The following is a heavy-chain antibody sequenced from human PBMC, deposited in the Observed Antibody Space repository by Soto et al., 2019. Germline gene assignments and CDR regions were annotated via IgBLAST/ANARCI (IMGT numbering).Heavy chain of an antibody. Sequence: ASVKVSCKASGYTFTGYYIHWVRQAPGQGLEWMGWINPNSGGTNYAQKFQGWVTMTRDTSISTAYMELSRLRSDDTAVYYCARDRVNSMVLNYYGMDVWGQGTTVTVS. CDR1: GYTFTGYY. CDR2: INPNSGGT. J-gene: IGHJ6*02. V-gene: IGHV1-2*04. CDR3: ARDRVNSMVLNYYGMDV. D-gene: IGHD3-10*01.